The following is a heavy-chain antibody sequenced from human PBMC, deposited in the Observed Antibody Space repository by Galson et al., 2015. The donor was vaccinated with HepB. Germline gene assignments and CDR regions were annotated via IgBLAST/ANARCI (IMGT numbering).Heavy chain of an antibody. CDR2: IIPILGIA. CDR1: GGTFSSYA. V-gene: IGHV1-69*10. J-gene: IGHJ1*01. CDR3: ARDTHHYYYGSGSHRFFQH. D-gene: IGHD3-10*01. Sequence: SVKVSCKASGGTFSSYAISWVRQAPGQGLEWMGGIIPILGIANYAQKFQGRVTITADKSTSTAYMELSSLRSEDTAVYYCARDTHHYYYGSGSHRFFQHWGQRTLVTVSS.